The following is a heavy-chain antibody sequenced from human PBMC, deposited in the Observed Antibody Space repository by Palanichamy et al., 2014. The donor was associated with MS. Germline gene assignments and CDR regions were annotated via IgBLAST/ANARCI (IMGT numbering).Heavy chain of an antibody. CDR3: ARLGGEALGPYFDS. V-gene: IGHV4-39*01. CDR2: IYYSGST. J-gene: IGHJ4*02. D-gene: IGHD3-16*01. CDR1: GGSISSSGYY. Sequence: QLQLQESGPGLVKPSETLSLTCTVSGGSISSSGYYWGWIRQPPGKGLQCIGSIYYSGSTDYNPSLKSRVTISVDTSKNQSYLRLSSVTAADTAVYYCARLGGEALGPYFDSWGQGTLVTVSS.